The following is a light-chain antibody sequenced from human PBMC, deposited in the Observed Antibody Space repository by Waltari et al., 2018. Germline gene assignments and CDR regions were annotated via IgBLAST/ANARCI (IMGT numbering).Light chain of an antibody. CDR2: GAS. CDR1: QNIHDN. CDR3: QQYNKWPPLT. V-gene: IGKV3-15*01. J-gene: IGKJ4*01. Sequence: EVLMTQSPATLSVSPGERVTLSCRASQNIHDNLAWYQQKPGQAPRLLIYGASTRATAIPARFRGSGSGTEFTLTISSLQSEDSAIYYCQQYNKWPPLTFGGGTKVEIK.